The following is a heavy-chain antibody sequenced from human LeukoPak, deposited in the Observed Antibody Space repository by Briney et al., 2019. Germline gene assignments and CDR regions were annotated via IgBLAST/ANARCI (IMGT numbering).Heavy chain of an antibody. J-gene: IGHJ5*02. Sequence: ASVKVSCKASGYTFTVYFIHWVRQAPGQGLEWMGRINPNSGATDYAQKFQGRVTMTRDTSTSTVYMELSSLRSEDTAVYYCARGTGDPPDLWGQGTLVTVSS. CDR3: ARGTGDPPDL. CDR1: GYTFTVYF. D-gene: IGHD2-21*02. V-gene: IGHV1-2*06. CDR2: INPNSGAT.